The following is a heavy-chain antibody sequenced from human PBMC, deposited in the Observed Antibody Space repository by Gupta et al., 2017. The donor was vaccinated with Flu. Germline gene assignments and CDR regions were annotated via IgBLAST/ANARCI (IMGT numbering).Heavy chain of an antibody. D-gene: IGHD6-13*01. Sequence: EVQLVQSGAEVKKPGATVKISCKVSGYTFTDYYMHWVQQAPGKGLEWMGLVDPEDGETIDAEKFQGRVTITADTSTDTAYMGLSSLRSEDPAVYYCATQGSIAAAGIGGFWFDPWGQGTLVTVSS. V-gene: IGHV1-69-2*01. J-gene: IGHJ5*02. CDR1: GYTFTDYY. CDR2: VDPEDGET. CDR3: ATQGSIAAAGIGGFWFDP.